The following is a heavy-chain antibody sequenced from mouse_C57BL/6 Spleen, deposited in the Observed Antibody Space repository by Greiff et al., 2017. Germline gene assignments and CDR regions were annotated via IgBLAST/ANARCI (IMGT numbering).Heavy chain of an antibody. Sequence: QVQLQQPGAELVKPGASVKLSCKASGYTFTSYWMQWVKQRPGQGLEWIGEIDPSDSYTNYNQKFKGKATLTVDTSSSTAYMQLSSLTSEDSAVYYCARRGLGRLSDYWGQGTTLTVPS. D-gene: IGHD4-1*01. CDR2: IDPSDSYT. CDR1: GYTFTSYW. V-gene: IGHV1-50*01. CDR3: ARRGLGRLSDY. J-gene: IGHJ2*01.